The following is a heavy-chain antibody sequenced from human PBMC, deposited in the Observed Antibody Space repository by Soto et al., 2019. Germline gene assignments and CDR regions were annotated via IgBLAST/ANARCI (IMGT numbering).Heavy chain of an antibody. D-gene: IGHD2-21*02. CDR2: INAGNGNT. Sequence: ASVKVSCKASGYAFTIYAMHWVRQAPGQRLEWMGWINAGNGNTKYSQKFQGRVTITADESTSTAYMELSSLRSEDTAVYYCAREGLAYCGGDCYTHDAFDIWGQGTMVTVSS. CDR3: AREGLAYCGGDCYTHDAFDI. V-gene: IGHV1-3*01. J-gene: IGHJ3*02. CDR1: GYAFTIYA.